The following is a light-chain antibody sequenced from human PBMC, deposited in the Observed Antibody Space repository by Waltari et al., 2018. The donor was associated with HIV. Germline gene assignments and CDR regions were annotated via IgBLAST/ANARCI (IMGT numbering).Light chain of an antibody. J-gene: IGLJ7*01. Sequence: SYGLTQPPSVSVSPGQPPRITRPGDVLPKQFAYWFQKKPGQAPGVVISKDSGRPSGIPVRFSGSSSGTTVTLTISGVQAEDEADYYCQSADSSGTYAVFGGGTQLTVL. CDR1: VLPKQF. CDR2: KDS. CDR3: QSADSSGTYAV. V-gene: IGLV3-25*03.